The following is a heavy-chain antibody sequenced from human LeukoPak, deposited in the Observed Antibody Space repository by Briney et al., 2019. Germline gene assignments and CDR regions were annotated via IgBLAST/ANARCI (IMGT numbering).Heavy chain of an antibody. D-gene: IGHD6-13*01. J-gene: IGHJ5*02. Sequence: SETLSLTCTVSGGSISSYYWSWIRQPPGKGLEWIGYIYYSGSTNHNPSLKSRVTISVDTSKNQFSLKLSSVTAADTAVYYCARVHGYSNIWYANWFDPWGQGTLVTVSS. V-gene: IGHV4-59*01. CDR2: IYYSGST. CDR1: GGSISSYY. CDR3: ARVHGYSNIWYANWFDP.